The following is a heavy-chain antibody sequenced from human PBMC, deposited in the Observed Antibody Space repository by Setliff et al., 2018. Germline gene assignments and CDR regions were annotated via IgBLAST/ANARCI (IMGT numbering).Heavy chain of an antibody. CDR3: ARDLGYCSRTSCHGDWFDP. J-gene: IGHJ5*02. CDR2: INTITGNP. V-gene: IGHV7-4-1*02. D-gene: IGHD2-2*01. CDR1: GFSFTSFG. Sequence: ASVKVSCKTSGFSFTSFGFSWVRQAPGQGLEWMGRINTITGNPTYAQGFTGRFVFSLDTSVSTAYLQISSLKPEDTAVYYCARDLGYCSRTSCHGDWFDPWGQGTLVTVSS.